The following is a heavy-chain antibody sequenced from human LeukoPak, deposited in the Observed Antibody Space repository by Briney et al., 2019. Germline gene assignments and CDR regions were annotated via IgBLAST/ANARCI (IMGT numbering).Heavy chain of an antibody. V-gene: IGHV4-59*01. J-gene: IGHJ5*02. CDR3: AREVGNCGGDCYETNWFDP. Sequence: PSETLSLTCTVSGGSISSYYWSWIRQPPGKGLEWIGYIYYSGSTNYNPSLKSRVTISVDTSKNQFSLKLSSVTAADTAVYYCAREVGNCGGDCYETNWFDPWGQGTLVTVSS. D-gene: IGHD2-21*02. CDR2: IYYSGST. CDR1: GGSISSYY.